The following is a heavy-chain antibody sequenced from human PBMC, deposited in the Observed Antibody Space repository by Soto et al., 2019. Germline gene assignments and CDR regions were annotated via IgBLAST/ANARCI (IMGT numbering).Heavy chain of an antibody. J-gene: IGHJ6*02. V-gene: IGHV4-59*01. CDR3: SRDLWGYCGTDCYPLDV. CDR1: GGSSIGYY. Sequence: LETLSHTCTVSGGSSIGYYWSCIRQPTGKGLEWIGYMYNTGSTVYNPSIKSRVTISVDTSKSQFTLRLNSVTAADTAVYYCSRDLWGYCGTDCYPLDVWGQGTTVTVSS. D-gene: IGHD2-21*02. CDR2: MYNTGST.